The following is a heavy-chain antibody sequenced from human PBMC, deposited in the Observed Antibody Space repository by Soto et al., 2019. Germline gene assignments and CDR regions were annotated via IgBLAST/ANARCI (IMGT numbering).Heavy chain of an antibody. D-gene: IGHD2-15*01. V-gene: IGHV3-21*01. CDR3: ASELVVVAATHSY. CDR2: ISSSSSYI. CDR1: GFTFSSYS. J-gene: IGHJ4*02. Sequence: GGSLRLSCAASGFTFSSYSMNWVRQAPGKGLEWVSSISSSSSYICYADSVKGRFTISRDNAKNSLYLQMNSLRAEDTAVYYCASELVVVAATHSYWGQGTLVTVSS.